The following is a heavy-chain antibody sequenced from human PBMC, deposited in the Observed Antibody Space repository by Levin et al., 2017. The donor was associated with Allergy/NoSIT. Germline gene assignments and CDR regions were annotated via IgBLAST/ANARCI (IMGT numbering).Heavy chain of an antibody. CDR1: GFTFAAYY. CDR2: INPNSGGT. D-gene: IGHD3-16*01. J-gene: IGHJ6*04. CDR3: GIWGGSDG. Sequence: GASVKVSCKASGFTFAAYYIHWVRQAPGQGLEWMGRINPNSGGTNYAQLFQGIFTLTRDTSISAAYMEPSSLKSDDTAVYYCGIWGGSDGWGKGTTVTVSS. V-gene: IGHV1-2*06.